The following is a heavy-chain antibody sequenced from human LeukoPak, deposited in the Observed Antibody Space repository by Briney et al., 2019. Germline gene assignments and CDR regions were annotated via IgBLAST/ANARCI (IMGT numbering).Heavy chain of an antibody. CDR1: GFTFSRYW. Sequence: GGSLRLPCAASGFTFSRYWISWVRQAPGKGLEWVANIKQDGSEKYYVDSVKGRFTISRDNAKNSLYLQMNSLRGEDTAVYYCVRVSCTNGVCYGFDHWGQGTLVTVSS. J-gene: IGHJ4*02. D-gene: IGHD2-8*01. CDR3: VRVSCTNGVCYGFDH. CDR2: IKQDGSEK. V-gene: IGHV3-7*01.